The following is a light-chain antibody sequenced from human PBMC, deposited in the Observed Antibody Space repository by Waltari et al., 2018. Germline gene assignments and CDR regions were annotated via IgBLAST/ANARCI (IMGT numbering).Light chain of an antibody. CDR2: GAS. J-gene: IGKJ2*01. Sequence: EILMTQSPPTLSVSPGERATLSCRASKSISRNLAWYQQKPGQAPRLLIYGASTRATGIPARFSGSGSGTEFTLTISSLQSEDFAVYYCQQYNNWRTFGQGTKLEIK. CDR1: KSISRN. CDR3: QQYNNWRT. V-gene: IGKV3-15*01.